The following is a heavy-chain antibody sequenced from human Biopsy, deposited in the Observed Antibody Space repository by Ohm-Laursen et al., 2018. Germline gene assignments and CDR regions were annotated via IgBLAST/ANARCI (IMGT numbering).Heavy chain of an antibody. V-gene: IGHV3-74*01. CDR2: INIDGSTT. CDR3: AKDRYNYTPIGGFSMDV. Sequence: SLRLSCAASGFSFSSYWMHWVRQGPGKGLVWVSRINIDGSTTRYADSVKGRFTISRDNSRDTLYLQMSSLRAEDTAVYYCAKDRYNYTPIGGFSMDVWGQGTTVTVSS. J-gene: IGHJ6*02. D-gene: IGHD5-18*01. CDR1: GFSFSSYW.